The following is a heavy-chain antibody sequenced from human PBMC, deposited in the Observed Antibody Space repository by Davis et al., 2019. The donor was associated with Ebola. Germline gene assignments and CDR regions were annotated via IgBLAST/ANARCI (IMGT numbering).Heavy chain of an antibody. D-gene: IGHD4-17*01. Sequence: PSETLSLTCTVSGGSISGSAYYWSWIRQHPGKGLEWIGYIYHSGSTYYNPSLKSRVAISVDTSKNQFSLKSTSVTAADTAVYYCAKTVTTSSRGFDPWGQGTLVTVSS. CDR1: GGSISGSAYY. J-gene: IGHJ5*02. CDR3: AKTVTTSSRGFDP. CDR2: IYHSGST. V-gene: IGHV4-31*03.